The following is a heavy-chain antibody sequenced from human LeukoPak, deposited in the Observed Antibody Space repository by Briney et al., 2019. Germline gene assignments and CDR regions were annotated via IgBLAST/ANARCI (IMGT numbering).Heavy chain of an antibody. CDR3: ARAEDYGGNSGTGVVFDY. D-gene: IGHD4-23*01. V-gene: IGHV7-4-1*02. Sequence: ASVKVSCKASGYTFTKYDIHWVRQAPGQRLEWMGWINANTGNPTYAQGFTGRFVFSLDTSVSTAYLQISSLTAEDTAVYYCARAEDYGGNSGTGVVFDYWGQGTLVTVSS. J-gene: IGHJ4*02. CDR1: GYTFTKYD. CDR2: INANTGNP.